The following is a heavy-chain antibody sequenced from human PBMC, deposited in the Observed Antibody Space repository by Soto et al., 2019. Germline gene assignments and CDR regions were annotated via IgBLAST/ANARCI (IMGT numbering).Heavy chain of an antibody. Sequence: PGGSLRLSCAASGFTFSSYWMHWVRQAPGKGLVWVSRINSDGSSTSYADSVKGRFTISRDNAKNTLYLQMNSLRAEDTAVYYCARRKGGYYYYYGMDVWGQGTTVTVS. CDR1: GFTFSSYW. CDR3: ARRKGGYYYYYGMDV. J-gene: IGHJ6*02. CDR2: INSDGSST. D-gene: IGHD2-15*01. V-gene: IGHV3-74*01.